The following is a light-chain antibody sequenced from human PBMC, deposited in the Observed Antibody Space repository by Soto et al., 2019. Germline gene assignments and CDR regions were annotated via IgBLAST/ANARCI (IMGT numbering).Light chain of an antibody. CDR1: QSVSTW. CDR3: QQYHTWT. Sequence: DIQMTQSPSTLSASVGDSVTVTCRASQSVSTWLAWYQQKPGKAPKLLISDASSFESGVPSRFSGSGSGPEFTLPISSLQPDDFATYYCQQYHTWTFGQGTKVEMK. CDR2: DAS. J-gene: IGKJ1*01. V-gene: IGKV1-5*01.